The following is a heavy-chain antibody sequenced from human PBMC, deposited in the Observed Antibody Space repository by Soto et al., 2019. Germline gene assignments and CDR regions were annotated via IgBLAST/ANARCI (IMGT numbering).Heavy chain of an antibody. J-gene: IGHJ5*02. CDR2: IYYSGST. CDR3: AGRQYYYDSSGYANWFDP. V-gene: IGHV4-61*01. CDR1: GGSVSSGSYY. D-gene: IGHD3-22*01. Sequence: SETLSLTCTVSGGSVSSGSYYWSWIRQPPGKGLEWIGYIYYSGSTNYNPSLKSRVTISVDTSKNQFSLKLSSVTAADTAVYYCAGRQYYYDSSGYANWFDPWGQGTLVTVSS.